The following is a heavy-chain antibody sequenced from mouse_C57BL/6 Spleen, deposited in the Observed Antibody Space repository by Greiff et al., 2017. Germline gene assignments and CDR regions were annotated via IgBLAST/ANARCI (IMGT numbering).Heavy chain of an antibody. CDR2: IDPSDSET. Sequence: VQLQQSGAELVRPGSSVKLSCKASGYTFTSYWMHWVKQRPIQGLEWIGNIDPSDSETHYNQKFKDKATLTVDKSSSTAYMQLSSLTSEDSAVYYCARSTTVVATPIGFAYWGQGTLVTVSA. V-gene: IGHV1-52*01. CDR3: ARSTTVVATPIGFAY. CDR1: GYTFTSYW. J-gene: IGHJ3*01. D-gene: IGHD1-1*01.